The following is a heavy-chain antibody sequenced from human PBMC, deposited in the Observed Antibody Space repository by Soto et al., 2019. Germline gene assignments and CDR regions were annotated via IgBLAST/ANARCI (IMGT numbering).Heavy chain of an antibody. D-gene: IGHD6-13*01. V-gene: IGHV4-38-2*02. CDR1: VYSISSGYY. CDR3: ARDSPAEMAAAGTWSWFDP. J-gene: IGHJ5*02. CDR2: IYYSERT. Sequence: PSESLSLTCAVSVYSISSGYYWGCIRQPPGKGLEWIGSIYYSERTYYNPSLKSRLTISVDTSNNQFSLKLNSVTAADTAVYYCARDSPAEMAAAGTWSWFDPWGQGTLVTVSS.